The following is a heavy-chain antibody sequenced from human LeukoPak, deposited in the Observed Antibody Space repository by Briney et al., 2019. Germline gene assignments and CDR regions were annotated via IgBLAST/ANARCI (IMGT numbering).Heavy chain of an antibody. CDR2: ILNNGATT. D-gene: IGHD3-16*01. CDR1: GITFSGYT. J-gene: IGHJ4*02. Sequence: GGSLRLSCAASGITFSGYTMSWVRQAPGEGLEWVSSILNNGATTYYADSVKGRFTISRDSSKDTLDLQMNSLRAGDTAIYYCAKAQGGTNGLLDNWGQGTLVTVSS. V-gene: IGHV3-23*01. CDR3: AKAQGGTNGLLDN.